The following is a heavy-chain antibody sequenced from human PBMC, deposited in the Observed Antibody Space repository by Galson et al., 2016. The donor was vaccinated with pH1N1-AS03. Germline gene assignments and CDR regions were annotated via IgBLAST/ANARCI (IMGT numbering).Heavy chain of an antibody. Sequence: SLRLSCAASGFTFTNYWMTWARQAPGKGLEWVANIKTDGGDKNYVDSVKGRFIISRDNAKNSLYLQMNSLRAEDTAVYYCARENWSVEYWGQGTLVIVSS. D-gene: IGHD1-1*01. J-gene: IGHJ4*02. CDR3: ARENWSVEY. CDR1: GFTFTNYW. V-gene: IGHV3-7*03. CDR2: IKTDGGDK.